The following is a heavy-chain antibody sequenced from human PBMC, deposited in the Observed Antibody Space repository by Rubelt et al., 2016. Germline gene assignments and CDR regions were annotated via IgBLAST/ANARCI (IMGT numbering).Heavy chain of an antibody. D-gene: IGHD3-22*01. CDR3: ARVGSSGYYY. V-gene: IGHV4-34*01. CDR2: IYHSGST. J-gene: IGHJ4*02. CDR1: GGSFSGYY. Sequence: QVQLQQWGAGLLKPSETLSLTCAVYGGSFSGYYWSWIRQPPGKGLEWIGEIYHSGSTNYNPSLKSRVTISVDKSKNQFSLKLSSVTAADTAVYYCARVGSSGYYYWGQGTLVTVSS.